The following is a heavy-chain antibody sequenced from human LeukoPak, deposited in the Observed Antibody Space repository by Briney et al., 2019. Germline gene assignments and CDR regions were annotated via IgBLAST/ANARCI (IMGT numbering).Heavy chain of an antibody. CDR1: GFTFDDYG. CDR2: INWSGRST. CDR3: TRDNSAFDY. V-gene: IGHV3-20*04. J-gene: IGHJ4*02. D-gene: IGHD5-18*01. Sequence: GGSLRLSCAAYGFTFDDYGMTWVRQAPGKGLEWVSGINWSGRSTGYADPVKGRFTISRDNAKNSLYLQMNSLRAEDTALYYCTRDNSAFDYWGQGSLVIVSS.